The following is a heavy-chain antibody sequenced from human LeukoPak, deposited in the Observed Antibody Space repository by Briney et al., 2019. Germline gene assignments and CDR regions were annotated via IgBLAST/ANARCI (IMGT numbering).Heavy chain of an antibody. CDR2: ISGSGGST. J-gene: IGHJ5*02. V-gene: IGHV3-23*01. CDR3: AKDRQYYYDSSVAYNWFDP. Sequence: GGSLRLSCAASGFTFSSYAMSWVRQAPGKGLEWVSAISGSGGSTYYADSVKGRFTISRDNSKNTLYLQMNSLRAEDTAVYYCAKDRQYYYDSSVAYNWFDPWGQGTLVTVSS. D-gene: IGHD3-22*01. CDR1: GFTFSSYA.